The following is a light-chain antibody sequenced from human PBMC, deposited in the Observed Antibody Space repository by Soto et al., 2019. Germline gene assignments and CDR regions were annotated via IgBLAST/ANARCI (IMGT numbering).Light chain of an antibody. Sequence: IQMNQYKALLSISVVYISTITYRASQSISTNLNWYQQKAGKAPKLLIYAAFSLQSGVPSRFSGSGSGTDFTLTISCLQSEDFATYYCQQYYSYPRPFRQGTK. CDR1: QSISTN. J-gene: IGKJ1*01. CDR2: AAF. CDR3: QQYYSYPRP. V-gene: IGKV1-39*01.